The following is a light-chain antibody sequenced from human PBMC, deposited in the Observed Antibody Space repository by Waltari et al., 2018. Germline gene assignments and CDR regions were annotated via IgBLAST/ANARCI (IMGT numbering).Light chain of an antibody. CDR1: SSDVGGYND. Sequence: QSALTQPASVSGSTGQSITISCTGTSSDVGGYNDVSWYQQHPGKAPKLMIFDVTERPSGVSIRFSGSKSGNTASLTISGLQAEDEADYYCSSYTSSSTPLFGGGTKLTVL. CDR2: DVT. V-gene: IGLV2-14*01. J-gene: IGLJ2*01. CDR3: SSYTSSSTPL.